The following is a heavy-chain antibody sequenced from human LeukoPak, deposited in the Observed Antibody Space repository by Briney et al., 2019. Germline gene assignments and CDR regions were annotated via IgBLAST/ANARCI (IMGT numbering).Heavy chain of an antibody. CDR3: ASSRCTSDNCYGGIDN. J-gene: IGHJ4*02. CDR1: TFTFSSYS. CDR2: ISGGSNKI. Sequence: PGGSLRLSCTASTFTFSSYSMNWVRQAPGKGLEWVSHISGGSNKIYYVDSVKGRFTISRDNAKNSLYLQMNTLRAEDTAVYYCASSRCTSDNCYGGIDNWGQGTLVTVSS. D-gene: IGHD1-1*01. V-gene: IGHV3-48*04.